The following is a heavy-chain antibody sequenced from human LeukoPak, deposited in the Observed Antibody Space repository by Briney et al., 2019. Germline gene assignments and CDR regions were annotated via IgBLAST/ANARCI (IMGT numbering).Heavy chain of an antibody. CDR2: IRYDGSDK. CDR3: TKFGATHFFDI. D-gene: IGHD3-10*01. CDR1: GFTFSTYG. Sequence: PGGSLRLSCAASGFTFSTYGMHWVRQAPGKGLEWLAFIRYDGSDKKYADSVKGRFTISRDNSKNSLYLQMNSLRPDDTAMYYCTKFGATHFFDIWGQGTTVTVSS. J-gene: IGHJ3*02. V-gene: IGHV3-30*02.